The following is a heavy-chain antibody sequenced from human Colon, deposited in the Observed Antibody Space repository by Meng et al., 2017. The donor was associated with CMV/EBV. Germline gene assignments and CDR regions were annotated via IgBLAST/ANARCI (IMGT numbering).Heavy chain of an antibody. Sequence: GESLKISCEASGFTFRTYSMNWVRQAPGKGLEWVASISSLSSYIYYADSVKGRFTISRDNAKNSLYLQMSSLRAEDTAVYFCARDPTTLAHCNGARCPGYFDYWGQGTLVTVSS. CDR3: ARDPTTLAHCNGARCPGYFDY. J-gene: IGHJ4*02. CDR2: ISSLSSYI. D-gene: IGHD2-15*01. V-gene: IGHV3-21*01. CDR1: GFTFRTYS.